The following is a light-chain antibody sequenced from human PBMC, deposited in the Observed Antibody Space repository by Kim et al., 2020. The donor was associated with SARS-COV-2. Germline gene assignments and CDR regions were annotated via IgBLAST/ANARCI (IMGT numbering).Light chain of an antibody. J-gene: IGLJ3*02. CDR3: YSSTATHTWV. CDR2: DVN. V-gene: IGLV2-14*01. CDR1: SSDVGGDNY. Sequence: QSALTQPASVSGSPGQSITISCAGTSSDVGGDNYVSWCQQHPGKAPQLIIFDVNKRPSGVSSRFSGSRSGNTASLTISGLRPEDEAHYYCYSSTATHTWVFGGGTKVTVL.